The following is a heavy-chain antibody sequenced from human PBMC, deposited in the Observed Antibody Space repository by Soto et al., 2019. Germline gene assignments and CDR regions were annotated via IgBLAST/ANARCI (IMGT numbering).Heavy chain of an antibody. CDR3: ASQATGWYPAY. V-gene: IGHV4-31*03. CDR1: GGSISSGGYY. Sequence: QVELQESGPGLVKPSQTLSLTCTVSGGSISSGGYYWSWVRQHPGKGLEWIGYIYDSGSTYYNPSLKSRVTLSVDTSKNQFSLKLTSVTAADTAVYYCASQATGWYPAYWGQGTLVTVSS. J-gene: IGHJ4*02. D-gene: IGHD6-19*01. CDR2: IYDSGST.